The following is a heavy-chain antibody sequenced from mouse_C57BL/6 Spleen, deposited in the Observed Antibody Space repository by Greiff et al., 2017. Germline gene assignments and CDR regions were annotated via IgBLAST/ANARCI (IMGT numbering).Heavy chain of an antibody. V-gene: IGHV5-6*01. D-gene: IGHD2-1*01. CDR2: ISSGGSYT. Sequence: VQLKESGGDLVKPGGSLKLSCAASGFTFSSYGMSWVRQTPDKRLEWVATISSGGSYTYYPDSVKGRFTISRDNAKNTLYLQMSSLKSEDTAMYYCARRGNYGPYYAMDYWGQGTSVTVSS. CDR1: GFTFSSYG. J-gene: IGHJ4*01. CDR3: ARRGNYGPYYAMDY.